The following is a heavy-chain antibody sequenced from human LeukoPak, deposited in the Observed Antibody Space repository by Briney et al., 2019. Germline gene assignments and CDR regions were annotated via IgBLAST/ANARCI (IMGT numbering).Heavy chain of an antibody. V-gene: IGHV3-7*01. CDR2: IKQDGSEK. CDR3: ARGIAVAGDDAFDI. Sequence: GGSLRLSCAASGFTFSSYWMTWIRQAPGKGLEWVANIKQDGSEKYYVDSVKGRFTISRDNAKNSLYLQMNSLRAEDTAVYYCARGIAVAGDDAFDIWGQGTMVTVSS. D-gene: IGHD6-19*01. J-gene: IGHJ3*02. CDR1: GFTFSSYW.